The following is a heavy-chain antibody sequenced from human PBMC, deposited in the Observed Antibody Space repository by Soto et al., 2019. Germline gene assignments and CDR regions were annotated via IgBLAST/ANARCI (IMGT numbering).Heavy chain of an antibody. CDR1: GLTFSSYS. D-gene: IGHD6-19*01. CDR3: AKDLSKSGWYLFI. J-gene: IGHJ3*02. V-gene: IGHV3-23*01. Sequence: PGGSLRLSCAASGLTFSSYSMSWVRQAPGKGLEWVSAISGSGGSTYYADSVKGRFTISRDNSKNTLYLQMNSLRAEDTAVYYCAKDLSKSGWYLFIWGQGTMVTVSS. CDR2: ISGSGGST.